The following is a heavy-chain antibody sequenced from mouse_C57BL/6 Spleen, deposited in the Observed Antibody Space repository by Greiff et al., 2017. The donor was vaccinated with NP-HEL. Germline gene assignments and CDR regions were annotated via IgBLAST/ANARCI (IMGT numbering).Heavy chain of an antibody. CDR2: IYPGDGDT. V-gene: IGHV1-82*01. CDR1: GYAFSSSW. J-gene: IGHJ3*01. D-gene: IGHD2-4*01. Sequence: QVQLQQSGPELVKPGASVKISCKASGYAFSSSWMNWVKQRPGKGLEWIGRIYPGDGDTNYNGKFKGKATLTADKSSSTAYMQLSSLTSEDSAVYFCAREYDYDGRDWGQGTLVTVSA. CDR3: AREYDYDGRD.